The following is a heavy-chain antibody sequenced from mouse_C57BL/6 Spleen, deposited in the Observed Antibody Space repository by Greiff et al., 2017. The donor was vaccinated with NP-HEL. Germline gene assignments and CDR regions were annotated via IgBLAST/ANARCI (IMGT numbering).Heavy chain of an antibody. J-gene: IGHJ2*01. CDR2: IDPSDSET. CDR1: GYTFTSYW. CDR3: ARRTGYYFDY. V-gene: IGHV1-52*01. Sequence: QVQLQQPGAELVRPGSSVKLSCKASGYTFTSYWMHWVKQRPIQGLEWIGNIDPSDSETHYNQKFKDKATLTVDKSASTAYMQLSSLTSEDSAVYYCARRTGYYFDYWGQGTTLTVSS.